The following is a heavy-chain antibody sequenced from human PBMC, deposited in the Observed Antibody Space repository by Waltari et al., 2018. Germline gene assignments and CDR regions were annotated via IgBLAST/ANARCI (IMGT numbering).Heavy chain of an antibody. D-gene: IGHD6-13*01. J-gene: IGHJ4*02. CDR1: GFSFSSSW. CDR3: ARDLMRVAGTL. CDR2: IKRDASEK. Sequence: QLVESGGGLVQPGGSLRLSCRASGFSFSSSWMTWVRQAPGKGLEWVANIKRDASEKSDVGSVEGRFTIARDNAENSLYLQMNRLRVEDTAVYYCARDLMRVAGTLWGQGTLVTVSS. V-gene: IGHV3-7*04.